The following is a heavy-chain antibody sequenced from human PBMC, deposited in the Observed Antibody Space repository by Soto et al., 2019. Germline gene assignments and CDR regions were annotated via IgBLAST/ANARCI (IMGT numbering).Heavy chain of an antibody. J-gene: IGHJ4*02. Sequence: GGSLRLSCAASGFTFSSYAMHWVRQAPGKGLEYVSAISSNGGNTYYAISMKGRFTITRDNSKNTLYRQMGSLRAEDMAVYYCAIGMDYYDSSGYYYFDYWGQGTLVTVSS. CDR3: AIGMDYYDSSGYYYFDY. CDR2: ISSNGGNT. D-gene: IGHD3-22*01. V-gene: IGHV3-64*01. CDR1: GFTFSSYA.